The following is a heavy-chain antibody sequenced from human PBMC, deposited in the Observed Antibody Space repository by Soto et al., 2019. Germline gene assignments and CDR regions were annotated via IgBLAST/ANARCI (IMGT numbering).Heavy chain of an antibody. D-gene: IGHD3-10*01. CDR3: ARVFKYYYGSGKDDACDI. Sequence: EVQLVESGGGLVKPGGSLRLSCAAAGFTFSSNTMYWVRQAPGKGLEWVSSISSTSSHIYYGDSVKGRFTIARDNAKKSLYLQMDSLRAEDSAVYYCARVFKYYYGSGKDDACDIWGQGTLVTVSS. J-gene: IGHJ3*02. V-gene: IGHV3-21*01. CDR1: GFTFSSNT. CDR2: ISSTSSHI.